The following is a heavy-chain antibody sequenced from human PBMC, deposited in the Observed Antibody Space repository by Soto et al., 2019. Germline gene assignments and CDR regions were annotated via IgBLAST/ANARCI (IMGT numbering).Heavy chain of an antibody. CDR3: ARDLPPSMIVEVGVDNNAFDI. V-gene: IGHV3-21*01. CDR2: ISSSSSYI. CDR1: GFTFSSYS. D-gene: IGHD3-22*01. Sequence: EVQLVESGGGLVKPGGSLRLSCAASGFTFSSYSMNWVRQAPGKGLEWVSSISSSSSYIYYADSVKGRFTISRDNAKNSLYLQMNSLRAEDTAVYYCARDLPPSMIVEVGVDNNAFDIWGQGTMVTVSS. J-gene: IGHJ3*02.